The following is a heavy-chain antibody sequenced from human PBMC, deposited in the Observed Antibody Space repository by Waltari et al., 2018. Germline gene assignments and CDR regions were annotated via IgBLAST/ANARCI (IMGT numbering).Heavy chain of an antibody. CDR3: ARGPSRSWDY. V-gene: IGHV3-74*01. J-gene: IGHJ4*02. Sequence: EVQLVESGGGLVQPGGSLRLSCAASGFTFSSYWMHWVRQAPGKGLVCVSSINSDWSSTSYADSVKGRFTISRDNAKNTLYLQMNSLGAEDTAVYYCARGPSRSWDYWGQGTLVTVSS. CDR1: GFTFSSYW. CDR2: INSDWSST.